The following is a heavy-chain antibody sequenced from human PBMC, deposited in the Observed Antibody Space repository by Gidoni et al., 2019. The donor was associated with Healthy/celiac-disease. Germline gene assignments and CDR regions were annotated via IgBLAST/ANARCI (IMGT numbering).Heavy chain of an antibody. CDR2: INAGNGNT. Sequence: QVQLVQSGAEVKKPGASVKVSCKASGYTFTSYAMHWVRQAPGQRLEWMGWINAGNGNTKYSQKFQGRVTITRDTSASTAYMELSSLRSEDTAVYYCARDGMIGSGWYVPNWFDPWGQGTLVTVSS. CDR3: ARDGMIGSGWYVPNWFDP. V-gene: IGHV1-3*01. CDR1: GYTFTSYA. J-gene: IGHJ5*02. D-gene: IGHD6-19*01.